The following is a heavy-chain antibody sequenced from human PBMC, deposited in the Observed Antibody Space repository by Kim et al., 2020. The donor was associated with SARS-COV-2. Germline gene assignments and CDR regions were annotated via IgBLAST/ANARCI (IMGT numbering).Heavy chain of an antibody. CDR3: ARDSESGLNYGPFDY. D-gene: IGHD4-17*01. CDR2: IYYSGST. CDR1: GGSISSYY. J-gene: IGHJ4*02. V-gene: IGHV4-59*13. Sequence: SETLSLTCTVSGGSISSYYWSWIRQPPGKGLEWIGYIYYSGSTNYNPSLKSRVTISVDTSKNQFSLKLSSVTAADTAVYYCARDSESGLNYGPFDYWGQGTLVTVSS.